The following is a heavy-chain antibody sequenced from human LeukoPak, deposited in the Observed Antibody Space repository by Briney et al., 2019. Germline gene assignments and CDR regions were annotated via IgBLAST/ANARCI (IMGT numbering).Heavy chain of an antibody. CDR1: GFTFSSYA. J-gene: IGHJ4*02. CDR2: ISGSGDDT. CDR3: VKEIVVVITTPTEAGFDY. Sequence: GGSLRLSCAASGFTFSSYAMGWVRQAPGKGLEWVSAISGSGDDTYYVDSVKGRFTISRHNSKNTLYLKMNSLRAEDTAVYYCVKEIVVVITTPTEAGFDYWGQGTLVTVSS. V-gene: IGHV3-23*01. D-gene: IGHD3-22*01.